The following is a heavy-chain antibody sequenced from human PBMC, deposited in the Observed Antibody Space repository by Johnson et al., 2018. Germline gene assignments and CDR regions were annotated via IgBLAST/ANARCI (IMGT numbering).Heavy chain of an antibody. Sequence: QVQLQESGPGLVKPSETLSLTCTVSGDSISGNYWTWIRQPPGKGLEWIGYIYYRRSSNYNLSLKSRVTISVDTSKNQLSLPLSSVIASDTAVYYCARVFSYDSKPSDAFDIWGQGTMVTVSS. CDR1: GDSISGNY. J-gene: IGHJ3*02. CDR3: ARVFSYDSKPSDAFDI. D-gene: IGHD2-8*01. CDR2: IYYRRSS. V-gene: IGHV4-59*01.